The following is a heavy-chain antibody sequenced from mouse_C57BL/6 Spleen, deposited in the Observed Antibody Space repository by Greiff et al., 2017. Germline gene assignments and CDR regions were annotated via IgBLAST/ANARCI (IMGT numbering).Heavy chain of an antibody. CDR3: ARTGWAYYSNLDYAMDY. CDR1: GYTFTSYW. Sequence: QVQLQQPGAELVKPGASVKLSCKASGYTFTSYWMHWVKQRPGQGLEWIGMIHPNSGSTNYNEKFKSKATLTADKSSSTAYMQLSSLTSEDSSVYYGARTGWAYYSNLDYAMDYWGQGTSVTVSS. D-gene: IGHD2-5*01. CDR2: IHPNSGST. J-gene: IGHJ4*01. V-gene: IGHV1-64*01.